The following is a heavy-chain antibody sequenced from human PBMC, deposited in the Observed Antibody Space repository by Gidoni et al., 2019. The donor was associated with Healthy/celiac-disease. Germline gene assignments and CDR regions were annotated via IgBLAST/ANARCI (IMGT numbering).Heavy chain of an antibody. D-gene: IGHD6-19*01. V-gene: IGHV1-69*01. CDR3: ARVPWDSSGVDYYYGMDV. CDR1: AGPFPLYA. Sequence: QLAQSAAAVKTPGSSVKFSCKASAGPFPLYAISWVRQAPGQGLEWMGGFIPSFGKANYAQKFQGRVSITADESTSTAYMELSSLRSEDTAVYYCARVPWDSSGVDYYYGMDVWGQGTTVTVSS. J-gene: IGHJ6*02. CDR2: FIPSFGKA.